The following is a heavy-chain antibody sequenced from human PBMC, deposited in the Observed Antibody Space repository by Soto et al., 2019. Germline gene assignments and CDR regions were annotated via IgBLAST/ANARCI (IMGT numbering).Heavy chain of an antibody. V-gene: IGHV4-31*03. CDR2: IYYSGST. CDR1: GGSISSGGHY. CDR3: AREGGIVGATAADY. J-gene: IGHJ4*02. Sequence: QVQLQESGPGLVKPSQTLSLTCTVSGGSISSGGHYWSWIRQHPGKGLEWIGYIYYSGSTYYNPSLTSRVTISAATSKNQFSLKLSSVTAADTAVYYCAREGGIVGATAADYWGQGTLVTVSS. D-gene: IGHD1-26*01.